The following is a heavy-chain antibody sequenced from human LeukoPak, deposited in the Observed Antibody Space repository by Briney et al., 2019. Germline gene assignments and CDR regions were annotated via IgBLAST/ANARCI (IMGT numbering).Heavy chain of an antibody. CDR3: ARRLAAAGLVLTGGAFDI. J-gene: IGHJ3*02. CDR2: ISYDGNNK. CDR1: QFTFSNYP. V-gene: IGHV3-30*04. D-gene: IGHD6-13*01. Sequence: PGGSLRLSCVASQFTFSNYPMHWVRQAPGKGLEWVAVISYDGNNKFYADSVQGRFTISRDNSKNTLYLQMNSLRAEDTAVYYCARRLAAAGLVLTGGAFDIWGQGTMVTVSS.